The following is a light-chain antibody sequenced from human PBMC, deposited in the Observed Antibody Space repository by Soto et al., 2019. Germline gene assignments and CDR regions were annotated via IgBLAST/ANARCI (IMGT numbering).Light chain of an antibody. CDR3: QQTYSTPYT. J-gene: IGKJ2*01. CDR2: TSG. V-gene: IGKV1-39*01. Sequence: IHMTQSPSSLSASVGDRVTITCRASQRITTYLNWYQQKPGEAPKLLISTSGTLQRGVPSRFSGSGSGTDFTLTITSLQPADFATSFCQQTYSTPYTFGQGTKLEIK. CDR1: QRITTY.